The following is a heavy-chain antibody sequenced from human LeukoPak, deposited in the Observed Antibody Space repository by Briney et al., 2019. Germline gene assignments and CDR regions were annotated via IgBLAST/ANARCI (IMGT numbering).Heavy chain of an antibody. J-gene: IGHJ4*02. CDR2: ISGSGGST. D-gene: IGHD4-17*01. Sequence: SGGSLRLSCAASGFTFSSYAMSWVRQAPGKGLEWVSAISGSGGSTYYADSVKGRFTISRDNSKNTLYLQMNSLRAEDTAVYYCAKGTEKTTVTNLGYWGQGTLVTVSS. CDR3: AKGTEKTTVTNLGY. CDR1: GFTFSSYA. V-gene: IGHV3-23*01.